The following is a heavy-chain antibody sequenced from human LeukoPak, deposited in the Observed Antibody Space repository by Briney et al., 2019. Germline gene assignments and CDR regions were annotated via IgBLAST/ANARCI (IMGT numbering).Heavy chain of an antibody. J-gene: IGHJ5*02. D-gene: IGHD3-10*01. CDR1: GESFSGYY. CDR3: ARGSRRRFFDP. Sequence: SETLSLTCAVYGESFSGYYWSWIRQPPGKGLEWIGEINHSGSTNYNPSLKSRVTISVDTSKNQFSLKLSSVTAADTAVYYCARGSRRRFFDPWGQGTLVTVSS. V-gene: IGHV4-34*01. CDR2: INHSGST.